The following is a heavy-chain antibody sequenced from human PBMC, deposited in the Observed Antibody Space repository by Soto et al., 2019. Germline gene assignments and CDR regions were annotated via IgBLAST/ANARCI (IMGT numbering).Heavy chain of an antibody. V-gene: IGHV1-46*01. CDR2: INPSGGST. D-gene: IGHD3-10*01. CDR3: AREWFGELLRNRYYYGMDV. J-gene: IGHJ6*02. CDR1: GSTFTSYY. Sequence: ASVKVSCKASGSTFTSYYMHWVRQAPGQGLEWMGIINPSGGSTSYAQKFQGRVTMTRDTSTSTVYMELSSLRSEDTAVYYCAREWFGELLRNRYYYGMDVWGQGTTVTVSS.